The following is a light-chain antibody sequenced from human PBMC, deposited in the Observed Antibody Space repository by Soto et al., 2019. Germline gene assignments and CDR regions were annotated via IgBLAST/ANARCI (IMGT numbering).Light chain of an antibody. V-gene: IGKV1-33*01. CDR3: QQGKTFPYT. CDR1: QDIKKY. J-gene: IGKJ2*01. Sequence: DIQMTQSPSSLSASVGDRVIITCQASQDIKKYLNWYQQKPGKAPKLLIFHASTLHSGVPPRFSGTRSGTIFTLTVSALQPEDFATYYCQQGKTFPYTFGQGTRLET. CDR2: HAS.